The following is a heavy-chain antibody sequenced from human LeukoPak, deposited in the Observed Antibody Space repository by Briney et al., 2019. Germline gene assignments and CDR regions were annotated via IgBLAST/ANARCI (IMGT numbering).Heavy chain of an antibody. CDR1: GFTFSSYA. V-gene: IGHV3-23*01. J-gene: IGHJ5*02. Sequence: PGGSLRLSCAASGFTFSSYAMICVRQAPGKGLEWVSIISSSGDSTYYADSVKGWFTFSRDNSKNTLSLQMSSLGADDTAVYYCAKVGTIDTTEELNWFDPWGQGTLVTVSS. CDR3: AKVGTIDTTEELNWFDP. D-gene: IGHD1-7*01. CDR2: ISSSGDST.